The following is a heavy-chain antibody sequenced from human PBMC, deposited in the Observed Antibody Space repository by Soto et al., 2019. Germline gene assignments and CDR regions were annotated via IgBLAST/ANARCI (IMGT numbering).Heavy chain of an antibody. D-gene: IGHD3-22*01. V-gene: IGHV1-69*02. CDR2: IIPILGIA. Sequence: ASVKVSCKASGGTFSSYTISWVRQAPGQGLEWMGRIIPILGIANYAQKFQGRVTITADKSTSTAYMELSSLRSEDTAVYYCARLGSVCDTSGPQGPWGQGTLVTVSS. J-gene: IGHJ5*02. CDR1: GGTFSSYT. CDR3: ARLGSVCDTSGPQGP.